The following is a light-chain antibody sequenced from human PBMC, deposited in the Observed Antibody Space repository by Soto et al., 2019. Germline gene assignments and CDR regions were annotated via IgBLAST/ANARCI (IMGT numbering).Light chain of an antibody. CDR2: GAS. Sequence: IVLTQAPGTLSLSPGERATLSCRASQSVTSNALAWYQQKPGQAPRLLIYGASNRATGIPDRFSGSGSGTDFTLTISRLEPEDFAVYSCQQYGTSPRTFGGGAKVEIK. J-gene: IGKJ4*01. CDR1: QSVTSNA. V-gene: IGKV3-20*01. CDR3: QQYGTSPRT.